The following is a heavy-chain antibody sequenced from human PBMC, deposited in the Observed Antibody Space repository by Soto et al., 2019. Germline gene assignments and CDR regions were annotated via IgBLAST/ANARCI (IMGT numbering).Heavy chain of an antibody. J-gene: IGHJ5*02. D-gene: IGHD4-17*01. CDR2: ISGSGGST. V-gene: IGHV3-23*01. CDR1: GFTFSSYA. Sequence: EVQLLESGGGLVQPGGSLRLSCAASGFTFSSYAMSWVRQAPGKGLEWVSAISGSGGSTYYADSVKGRFTISRDNSKNTLYLQMNSLRAEDTAVYYCAKERGNYGDYVEGWFDPWGKGTLVTVSS. CDR3: AKERGNYGDYVEGWFDP.